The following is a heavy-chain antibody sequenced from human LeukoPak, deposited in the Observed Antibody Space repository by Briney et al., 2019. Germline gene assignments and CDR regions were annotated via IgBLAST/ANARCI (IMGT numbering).Heavy chain of an antibody. CDR2: IYYSGST. CDR3: ARPSGSYGQAAFDY. Sequence: KASETLSLTCTVSGGSISSSSYYWGWIRQPPGKGLEWIGSIYYSGSTYYNPSLKSRVTISVDTSKNQFSLKLSSVTAADTAVYYCARPSGSYGQAAFDYWGQGTLVTVSS. V-gene: IGHV4-39*01. CDR1: GGSISSSSYY. D-gene: IGHD1-26*01. J-gene: IGHJ4*02.